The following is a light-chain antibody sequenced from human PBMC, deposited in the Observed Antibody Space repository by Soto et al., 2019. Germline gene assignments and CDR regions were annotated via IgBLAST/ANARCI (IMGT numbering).Light chain of an antibody. V-gene: IGKV3-11*01. Sequence: TQSPATLSLSPGDRASLSCRASESVIRYLAWYQQKPGQAPRLLIYDASNRAPGIPARFSGSGSGTDFTLTISSLEPEDFAVYYCQQYNTWPGWTFGQGTKVEIK. CDR1: ESVIRY. CDR3: QQYNTWPGWT. CDR2: DAS. J-gene: IGKJ1*01.